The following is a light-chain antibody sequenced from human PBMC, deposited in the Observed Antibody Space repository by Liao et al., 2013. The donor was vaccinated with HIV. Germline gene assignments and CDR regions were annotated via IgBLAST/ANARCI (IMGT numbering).Light chain of an antibody. CDR1: NIGITS. V-gene: IGLV3-21*04. CDR3: QVWDNSSDHLYV. CDR2: YDS. Sequence: SYVLTQPPSVSVAPGKTARITCGGNNIGITSVHWYQQRPGQAPVLVIYYDSDRPSGIPERFSGSNSGNTATLTISRVEAGDEADYYCQVWDNSSDHLYVFGTGTKVTVL. J-gene: IGLJ1*01.